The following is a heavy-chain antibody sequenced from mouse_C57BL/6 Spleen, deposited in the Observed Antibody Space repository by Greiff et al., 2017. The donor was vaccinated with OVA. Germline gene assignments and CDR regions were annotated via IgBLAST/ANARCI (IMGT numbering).Heavy chain of an antibody. CDR2: IYPGSGSI. J-gene: IGHJ3*01. Sequence: QVQLQQSGAELVKPGASVKLSCKASGYTFTEYTIHWVKQRSGQGLEWIGWIYPGSGSIKYNEKFKDKATVTADKSSSTVAMELSRVTSEDSAVYYCGGHEDGYYGRGFAYWGQGALVTVSA. CDR1: GYTFTEYT. CDR3: GGHEDGYYGRGFAY. D-gene: IGHD1-1*01. V-gene: IGHV1-62-2*01.